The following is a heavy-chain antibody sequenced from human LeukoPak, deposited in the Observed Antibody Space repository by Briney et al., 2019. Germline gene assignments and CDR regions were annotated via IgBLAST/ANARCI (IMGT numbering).Heavy chain of an antibody. Sequence: ASVKVSYKASGYTFTSYGISWVRQAPGQGLEWMGWISAYNGNTNYAQKLQGRVTMTTDTSTSTAYMELRSLRSDDTAVYYCARDLACSSTSCYSSGSSPFDYWGQGTLVTVSS. CDR3: ARDLACSSTSCYSSGSSPFDY. D-gene: IGHD2-2*01. CDR2: ISAYNGNT. V-gene: IGHV1-18*01. J-gene: IGHJ4*02. CDR1: GYTFTSYG.